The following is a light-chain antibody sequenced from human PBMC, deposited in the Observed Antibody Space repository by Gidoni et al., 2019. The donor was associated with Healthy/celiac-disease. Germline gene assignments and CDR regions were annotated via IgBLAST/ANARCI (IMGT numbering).Light chain of an antibody. CDR3: QQYGSSPRKYT. Sequence: EIVLTQSPGTLSLSPGERATLSCRASQSVSSSYLAWYQQKPGQAPRLLIYGPSSRATGIPDRFSGSGSGTDFTLTISRLEPEDFAVYYCQQYGSSPRKYTFGQGTKLEIK. V-gene: IGKV3-20*01. CDR2: GPS. J-gene: IGKJ2*01. CDR1: QSVSSSY.